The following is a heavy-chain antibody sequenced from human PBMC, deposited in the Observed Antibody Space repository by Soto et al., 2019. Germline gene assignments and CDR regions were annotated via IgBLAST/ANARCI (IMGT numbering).Heavy chain of an antibody. CDR2: ISYDGSNK. D-gene: IGHD3-22*01. CDR3: ARDRVVVDDYYYYYGMDV. J-gene: IGHJ6*02. V-gene: IGHV3-30-3*01. Sequence: QVQLVESGGGVVQPGRSLRLSCAASGFTFSSYAMHWVRQAPGKGLEWVAVISYDGSNKYYADSVKVRFTISRDNSKNTLYLQMNSVRDEDTAVYYCARDRVVVDDYYYYYGMDVWGQGTTVTVSS. CDR1: GFTFSSYA.